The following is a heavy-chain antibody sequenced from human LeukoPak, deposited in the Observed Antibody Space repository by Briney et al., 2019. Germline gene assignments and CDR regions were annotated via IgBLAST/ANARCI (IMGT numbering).Heavy chain of an antibody. CDR3: ARVALYGSGSYYNQGNYYYYYGMDV. Sequence: PSETLSLTCAVYGGSFSGYYWSWIRQPPGKGLEWIGAINHSGSTNYNPSLKSRVTISVDTSKNQFSLKLSSVTAADTAVYYCARVALYGSGSYYNQGNYYYYYGMDVWGQGTTVTVSS. V-gene: IGHV4-34*01. CDR2: INHSGST. CDR1: GGSFSGYY. J-gene: IGHJ6*02. D-gene: IGHD3-10*01.